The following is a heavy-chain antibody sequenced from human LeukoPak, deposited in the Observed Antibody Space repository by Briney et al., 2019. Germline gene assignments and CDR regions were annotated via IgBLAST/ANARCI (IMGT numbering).Heavy chain of an antibody. V-gene: IGHV3-23*01. CDR1: GFIFSSYA. CDR3: AKKAIRISMVSQH. D-gene: IGHD3-3*02. CDR2: ISESGGGT. J-gene: IGHJ1*01. Sequence: GGSLRLSCAASGFIFSSYAMSWVRQPPGKGLEWVSSISESGGGTYYADSVKGRFTISRDNSKNTLYLQMSSLRAEDTAVYYCAKKAIRISMVSQHWGQGTLVTVSS.